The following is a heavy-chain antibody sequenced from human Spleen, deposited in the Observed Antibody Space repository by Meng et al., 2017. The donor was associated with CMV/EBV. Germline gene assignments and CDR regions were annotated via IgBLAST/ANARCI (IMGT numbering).Heavy chain of an antibody. CDR2: ISSSGSTI. V-gene: IGHV3-11*04. Sequence: GESLKISCAASGFTFSDYYMSWIRQAPGKGLEWVSYISSSGSTIYYADSVKGRFTISRDNTKNSPYLQMNNLRADDTAVYYCARDLKGRGCYDSSGDYLDYWGQGTLVTVSS. CDR3: ARDLKGRGCYDSSGDYLDY. D-gene: IGHD3-22*01. CDR1: GFTFSDYY. J-gene: IGHJ4*02.